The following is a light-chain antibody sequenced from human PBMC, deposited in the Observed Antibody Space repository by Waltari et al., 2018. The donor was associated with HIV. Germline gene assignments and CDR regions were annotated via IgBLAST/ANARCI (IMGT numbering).Light chain of an antibody. CDR3: QQYYNSPYT. CDR1: QSVLYSSNNKNY. J-gene: IGKJ2*01. V-gene: IGKV4-1*01. Sequence: IVMTQSPDSLAVSLGERATINCKSSQSVLYSSNNKNYLAWYQQKPGQPPKLLIYWASTRESGVPDRFSGSGSGTHFTLTINSLQAEDVAVYYCQQYYNSPYTFGQGTKLEIK. CDR2: WAS.